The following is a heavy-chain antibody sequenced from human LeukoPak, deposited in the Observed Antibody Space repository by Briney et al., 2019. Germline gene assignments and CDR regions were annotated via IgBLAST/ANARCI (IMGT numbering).Heavy chain of an antibody. Sequence: GGSLRLSCAASGFTLSRYAMSWVRQAPGKGLEWVSDISGSGGSTYYADSVKGRFTISRDNSKNTLYLKMNTLRAEDTAVYYFAKDLIPYYYDSSGYLPTLDYWGQGTLVTVSS. CDR3: AKDLIPYYYDSSGYLPTLDY. CDR2: ISGSGGST. V-gene: IGHV3-23*01. D-gene: IGHD3-22*01. CDR1: GFTLSRYA. J-gene: IGHJ4*02.